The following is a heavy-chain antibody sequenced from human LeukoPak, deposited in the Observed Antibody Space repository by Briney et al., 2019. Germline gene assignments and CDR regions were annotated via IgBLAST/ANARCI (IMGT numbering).Heavy chain of an antibody. V-gene: IGHV1-2*02. CDR2: INPNSGGT. Sequence: ASVKVSCKASGYTFTGYYMHWVRQAPGQGLEWMGWINPNSGGTSYAQKFQGRVTMTRDTSMSTAYMELSRLRSDDTAVYYCARCIVGATAAFDYWGQGTLVTVSS. CDR3: ARCIVGATAAFDY. J-gene: IGHJ4*02. D-gene: IGHD1-26*01. CDR1: GYTFTGYY.